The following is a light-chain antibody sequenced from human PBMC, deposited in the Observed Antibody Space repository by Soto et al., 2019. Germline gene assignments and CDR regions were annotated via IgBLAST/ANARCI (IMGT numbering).Light chain of an antibody. CDR3: QQYGNSPRT. Sequence: EIVLAQSPGTLSLSPGERATLSCRAIQTVNNNYVAWYQQKPGQAHRLLIFRASNKATGIPDRFSGSGSGTEFILTISRLEPEDFAMYYCQQYGNSPRTFGQGTKGAIK. CDR2: RAS. V-gene: IGKV3-20*01. J-gene: IGKJ1*01. CDR1: QTVNNNY.